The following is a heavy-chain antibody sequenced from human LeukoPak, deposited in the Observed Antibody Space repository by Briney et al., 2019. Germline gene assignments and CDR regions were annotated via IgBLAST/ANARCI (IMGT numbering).Heavy chain of an antibody. CDR1: GYTFTSYD. D-gene: IGHD6-19*01. CDR2: IIPIFGTA. Sequence: SVKVSCKASGYTFTSYDISWVRQAPGQGLEWMGGIIPIFGTANYAQKFQGRVTITTDESTSTAYMELSSLRSEDTAVYYCARDRFSSGPRWSFDIWSQGTMVTVSS. V-gene: IGHV1-69*05. CDR3: ARDRFSSGPRWSFDI. J-gene: IGHJ3*02.